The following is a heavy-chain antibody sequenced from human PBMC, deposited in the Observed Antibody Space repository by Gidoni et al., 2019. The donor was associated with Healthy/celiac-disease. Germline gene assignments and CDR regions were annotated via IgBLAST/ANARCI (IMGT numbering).Heavy chain of an antibody. CDR3: VKNDFWSGYYYYGMDV. V-gene: IGHV3-64D*06. CDR1: GFTFSSYV. CDR2: ISSNGGST. D-gene: IGHD3-3*01. J-gene: IGHJ6*02. Sequence: EVQLVESGGGLVQPGGSLRLSCSASGFTFSSYVMHWVRQAPGKGLEYVSAISSNGGSTYYADTVKGRFTISRDNSKNTLYLQMSSLRAEDTAVYYCVKNDFWSGYYYYGMDVWGQGTTVTVSS.